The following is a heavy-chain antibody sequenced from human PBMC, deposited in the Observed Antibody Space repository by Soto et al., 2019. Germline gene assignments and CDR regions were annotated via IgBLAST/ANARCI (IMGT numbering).Heavy chain of an antibody. Sequence: QLQLQESGSGLVKPSQTLSLTCAVSGGSISSGSYSWSWIRQPPGKGLEWIGYIFHSGTTYYNPSLKSRVTISVDRSKTQFSLKLSSVTAADTAGYYCAAKPGWFDPWGQGTLVTVSS. CDR1: GGSISSGSYS. J-gene: IGHJ5*02. CDR2: IFHSGTT. CDR3: AAKPGWFDP. V-gene: IGHV4-30-2*01.